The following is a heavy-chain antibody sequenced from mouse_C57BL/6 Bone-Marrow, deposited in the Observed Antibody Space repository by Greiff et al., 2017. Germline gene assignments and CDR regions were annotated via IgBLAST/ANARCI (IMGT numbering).Heavy chain of an antibody. J-gene: IGHJ3*01. Sequence: EVQLQQSGAELVRPGASVKLSCTASGFNIKDDYMHWVKQRPEQGLEWIGWIDPENGDTEYASKFQGKATITADTSSNTAYLQLSSLTSEDTAVYYCTTPTGTGTWFAYWGQGTLVTVSA. D-gene: IGHD4-1*01. CDR1: GFNIKDDY. CDR3: TTPTGTGTWFAY. CDR2: IDPENGDT. V-gene: IGHV14-4*01.